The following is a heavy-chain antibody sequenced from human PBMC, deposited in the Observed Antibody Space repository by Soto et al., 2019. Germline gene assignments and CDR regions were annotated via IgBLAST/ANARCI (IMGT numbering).Heavy chain of an antibody. V-gene: IGHV4-4*07. CDR3: AKDVSSRRWFDP. D-gene: IGHD3-16*01. J-gene: IGHJ5*02. CDR2: IQHTGNT. CDR1: GASIRSYH. Sequence: SETLSLTCAVSGASIRSYHWSFLRQPAGKGLEWVGRIQHTGNTNYNPSLKSRVTMSADTSKNQISLKMTSVTAADTAVYFCAKDVSSRRWFDPWGQGVRVTVSS.